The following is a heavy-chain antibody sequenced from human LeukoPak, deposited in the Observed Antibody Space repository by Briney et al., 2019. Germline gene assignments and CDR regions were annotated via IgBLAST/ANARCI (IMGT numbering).Heavy chain of an antibody. D-gene: IGHD3-22*01. CDR1: GFTFSSYA. Sequence: GGSLRLSCAASGFTFSSYAMSWVRQAPGKGLEWVSAISGSGGSTYYADSVKGRFTITRDNSKNTLYLQMNSLRAEDTAVYYCAKEPRFIASSGYYLPSFDYWGQGTLVTVSS. J-gene: IGHJ4*02. CDR2: ISGSGGST. CDR3: AKEPRFIASSGYYLPSFDY. V-gene: IGHV3-23*01.